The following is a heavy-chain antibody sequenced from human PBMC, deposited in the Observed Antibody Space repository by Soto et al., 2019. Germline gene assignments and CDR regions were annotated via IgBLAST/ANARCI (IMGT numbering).Heavy chain of an antibody. CDR3: AKDPGGRYCFNSTCNYYYGMDV. Sequence: ASVKVSCKASGYTFTTYDINWVRQATGQGLEWMGWMNPNTGNTAYAQKFQGRVTMTRNTSISTAYMELSGLTSEDTAVYYCAKDPGGRYCFNSTCNYYYGMDVWGQGTTVTVSS. CDR2: MNPNTGNT. CDR1: GYTFTTYD. D-gene: IGHD2-15*01. J-gene: IGHJ6*02. V-gene: IGHV1-8*01.